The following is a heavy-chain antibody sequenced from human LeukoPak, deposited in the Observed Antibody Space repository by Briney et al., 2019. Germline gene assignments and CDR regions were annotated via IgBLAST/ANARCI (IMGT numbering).Heavy chain of an antibody. Sequence: KPSETLSLTCTVSGGSISSYYWSWIRQPAGKGLEWIGRIYTSGSTNYNPSLKSRVTMSVDTSKNQFSLKLSSVTAADTAVYCCARDHSSSWYSLPGYWGQGTLVTVSS. CDR3: ARDHSSSWYSLPGY. CDR2: IYTSGST. V-gene: IGHV4-4*07. CDR1: GGSISSYY. J-gene: IGHJ4*02. D-gene: IGHD6-13*01.